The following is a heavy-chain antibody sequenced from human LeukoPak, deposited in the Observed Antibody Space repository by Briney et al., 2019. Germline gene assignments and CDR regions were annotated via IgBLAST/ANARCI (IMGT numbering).Heavy chain of an antibody. CDR1: GFTFSSYA. Sequence: PGGSLRLSCAASGFTFSSYAMSWVRQAPGKGLEWVSAISGSGGSTYYADSVKGRFTISRDNSKNTLYLQMNSLRAEDTAVYYCAKDLGSRYYDSSGYSVDHWGQGTLVTVSS. CDR2: ISGSGGST. D-gene: IGHD3-22*01. V-gene: IGHV3-23*01. J-gene: IGHJ4*02. CDR3: AKDLGSRYYDSSGYSVDH.